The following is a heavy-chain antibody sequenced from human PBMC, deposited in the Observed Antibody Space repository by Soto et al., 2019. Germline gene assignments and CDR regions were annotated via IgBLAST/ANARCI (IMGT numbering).Heavy chain of an antibody. CDR3: ARDRDYIWGSYRYNSFDY. Sequence: QVQLVQSGAEVKKPGSSVKVSCKASGGTFSSYTISWVRQAPGQGLEWMGRIIPILGIANYPQKFQGRVTITADKSTSTASMELSSLRSEDTAVYYCARDRDYIWGSYRYNSFDYWGQGTLVTVSS. J-gene: IGHJ4*02. V-gene: IGHV1-69*08. CDR1: GGTFSSYT. D-gene: IGHD3-16*02. CDR2: IIPILGIA.